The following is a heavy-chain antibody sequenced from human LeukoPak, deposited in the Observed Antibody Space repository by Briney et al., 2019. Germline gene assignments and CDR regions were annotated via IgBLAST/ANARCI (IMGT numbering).Heavy chain of an antibody. CDR3: ARLGVPYGSGSYYLRPT. J-gene: IGHJ5*02. CDR1: GGTFSSYA. V-gene: IGHV1-69*13. CDR2: IIPIFGTA. Sequence: ASVKVSCKASGGTFSSYAISWVRQAPGQGLEWMGGIIPIFGTANYAQKFQGRVTITADESTSTAYMELSSLRSEDTAVYYCARLGVPYGSGSYYLRPTWGQGTLVTVSS. D-gene: IGHD3-10*01.